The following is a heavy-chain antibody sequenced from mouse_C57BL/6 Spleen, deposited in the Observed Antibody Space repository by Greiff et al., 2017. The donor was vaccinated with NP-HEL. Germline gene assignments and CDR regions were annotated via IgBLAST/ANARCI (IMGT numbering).Heavy chain of an antibody. CDR2: IDPNSGGT. V-gene: IGHV1-72*01. J-gene: IGHJ1*03. CDR3: ARETPHDNGSSYGYFDV. D-gene: IGHD1-1*01. CDR1: GYTFTSYW. Sequence: QVQLQQSGAELVKPGASVKLSCKASGYTFTSYWMHWVKQRPGRGLEWIGRIDPNSGGTKYNEKFKSKATLTADKPSSTAYMQLSSLTSEDSAVYYCARETPHDNGSSYGYFDVWGTGTTVTVSS.